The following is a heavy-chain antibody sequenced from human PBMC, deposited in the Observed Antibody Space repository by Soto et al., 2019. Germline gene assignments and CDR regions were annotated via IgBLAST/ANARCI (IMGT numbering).Heavy chain of an antibody. J-gene: IGHJ4*02. CDR3: AHRAGHPNNWNGGYFDF. D-gene: IGHD1-1*01. V-gene: IGHV2-5*02. CDR2: IYWDDDK. Sequence: QITLKESGPTRVKPTQTLTLTCTFSGFSLSTSGVGVGWIRQSPGKALERLALIYWDDDKRYSPSLKRRLTISKNASKNQVVLTTPDMDPVDTATYDCAHRAGHPNNWNGGYFDFWGQGALVTVSS. CDR1: GFSLSTSGVG.